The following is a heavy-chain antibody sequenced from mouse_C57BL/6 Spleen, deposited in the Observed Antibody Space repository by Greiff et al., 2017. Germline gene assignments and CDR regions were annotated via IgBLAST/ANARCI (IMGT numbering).Heavy chain of an antibody. CDR1: GYTFTDYE. J-gene: IGHJ4*01. CDR2: IDPETGGT. D-gene: IGHD2-4*01. V-gene: IGHV1-15*01. Sequence: VQLQQSGAELVRPGASVTLSCKASGYTFTDYEMHWVKQTPVHGLEWIGAIDPETGGTAYNQKFKGKAILTADKSSSTAYMELRSLTSEDSAVYYCTRGNDYDLYAMDYWGQGTSVTVSS. CDR3: TRGNDYDLYAMDY.